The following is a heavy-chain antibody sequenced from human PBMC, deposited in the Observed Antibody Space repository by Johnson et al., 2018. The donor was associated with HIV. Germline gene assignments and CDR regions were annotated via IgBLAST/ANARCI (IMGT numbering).Heavy chain of an antibody. Sequence: QMQLVESGGGVVRPGGSLRLSCAASGFSFNDYYMSWIRQAPGKGLEWVAVISYDGTNKYSADSMKGRFTISRDNSKNTLYLQMNSLIPEDTAVYYCARDRDGQQWRSAFDIWGQGTMVTVSS. D-gene: IGHD6-19*01. V-gene: IGHV3-30-3*01. CDR3: ARDRDGQQWRSAFDI. J-gene: IGHJ3*02. CDR2: ISYDGTNK. CDR1: GFSFNDYY.